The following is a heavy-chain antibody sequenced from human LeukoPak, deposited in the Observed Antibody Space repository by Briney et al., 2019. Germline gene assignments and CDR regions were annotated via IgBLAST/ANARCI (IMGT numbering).Heavy chain of an antibody. D-gene: IGHD6-19*01. J-gene: IGHJ4*02. CDR1: GGSFSGYY. V-gene: IGHV4-34*01. Sequence: SETLSLTCAVYGGSFSGYYWSWIRQPPGKGLERIGEINHSGSTNYNPSLKSRVTISVDTSKNQFSLKLSSVTAADTAVYYCARSAGLIYYFDYWGQGTLVTVSS. CDR3: ARSAGLIYYFDY. CDR2: INHSGST.